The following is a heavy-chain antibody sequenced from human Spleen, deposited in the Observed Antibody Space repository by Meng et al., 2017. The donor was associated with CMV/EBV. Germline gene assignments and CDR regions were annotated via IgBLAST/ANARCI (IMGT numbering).Heavy chain of an antibody. V-gene: IGHV1-69*10. CDR2: IIPILGIA. D-gene: IGHD1-26*01. CDR1: GGTFSSYA. Sequence: SVKVSCKASGGTFSSYAISWVRQAPGQGLEWMGGIIPILGIANYAQKFQGRVTMTTDTSTSTASMEPRSLRSDDTAVYYCAIGSIVGTTVLFDHWGQGTLVTVSS. CDR3: AIGSIVGTTVLFDH. J-gene: IGHJ4*02.